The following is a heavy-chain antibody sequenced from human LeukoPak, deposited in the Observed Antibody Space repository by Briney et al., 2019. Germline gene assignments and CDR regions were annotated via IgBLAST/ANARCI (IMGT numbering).Heavy chain of an antibody. CDR2: INSDGSST. D-gene: IGHD5-18*01. V-gene: IGHV3-74*01. CDR1: GFTFSSYW. CDR3: ASGPSLAMAPWYYYGMDV. Sequence: GGSLRLSCAASGFTFSSYWMHWVRLAPGKGLAWVSRINSDGSSTSYADSVKGRFTISRDNAKNTLYLQMNSLRAEDTAVYYCASGPSLAMAPWYYYGMDVWGQGTTVTVSS. J-gene: IGHJ6*02.